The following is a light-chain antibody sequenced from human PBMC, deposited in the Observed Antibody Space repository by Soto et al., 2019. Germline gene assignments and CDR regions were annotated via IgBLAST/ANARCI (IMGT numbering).Light chain of an antibody. Sequence: DIQMTQSPSSLSASVGDRGTITCRASQSISSYLNWYQQKPGKAPKLLMYAAYSLQSGVTSRFSGSGSGTDFTLTISSLQPEDFATYYCQQSYSIPITFGQGTRLEIK. CDR2: AAY. CDR1: QSISSY. J-gene: IGKJ5*01. V-gene: IGKV1-39*01. CDR3: QQSYSIPIT.